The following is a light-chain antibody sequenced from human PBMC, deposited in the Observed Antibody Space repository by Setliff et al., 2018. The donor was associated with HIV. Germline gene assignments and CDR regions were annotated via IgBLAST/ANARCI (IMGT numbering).Light chain of an antibody. CDR1: NIGIKS. CDR3: QVWDSSSDHYV. CDR2: YDH. J-gene: IGLJ1*01. V-gene: IGLV3-21*04. Sequence: SYELTQRPSVSVAPGKTARITCGGDNIGIKSVHWYQQKPGQAPVVVMYYDHDRPSWIPERFSGSNSGNTATLTISRVEVGDEADYYCQVWDSSSDHYVFGSGTKVTV.